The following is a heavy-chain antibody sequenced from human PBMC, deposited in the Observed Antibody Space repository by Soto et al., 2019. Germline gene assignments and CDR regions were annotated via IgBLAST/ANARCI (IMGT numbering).Heavy chain of an antibody. CDR1: GGSISGSSYY. J-gene: IGHJ6*02. V-gene: IGHV4-39*01. CDR2: IYYSGTT. D-gene: IGHD6-13*01. CDR3: AGPYSSKWYFVGDSTIYNYYYGMDV. Sequence: PSETLSLTCTVSGGSISGSSYYWGWIRQPPGKGLEWIGSIYYSGTTYYNPSLKSRVTISVDTSKNQFSLKLRSVTAADTAVYYCAGPYSSKWYFVGDSTIYNYYYGMDVWGQGTTVTVSS.